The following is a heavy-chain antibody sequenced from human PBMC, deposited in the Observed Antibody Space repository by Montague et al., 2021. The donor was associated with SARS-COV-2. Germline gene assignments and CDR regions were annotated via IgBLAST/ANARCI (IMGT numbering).Heavy chain of an antibody. CDR1: GGSFSGYY. CDR2: INHSGST. V-gene: IGHV4-34*01. Sequence: SETLSLTCAVYGGSFSGYYWSWIRQPPGKGLEWIGKINHSGSTNYNPSLKSRVTISVDTSKNQFSLKLSSVTAADTAVYYCARARQDVVVPALGIGAYYYYYYMDAWGKGTTVTVSS. CDR3: ARARQDVVVPALGIGAYYYYYYMDA. D-gene: IGHD2-2*01. J-gene: IGHJ6*03.